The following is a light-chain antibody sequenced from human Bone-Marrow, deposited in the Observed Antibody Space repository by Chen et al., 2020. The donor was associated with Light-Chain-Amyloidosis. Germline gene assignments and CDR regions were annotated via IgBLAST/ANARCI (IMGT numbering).Light chain of an antibody. V-gene: IGLV3-25*03. CDR3: QSADSSGTYEVR. CDR1: DLPTKY. Sequence: SYELTQPPSVSVSPGQTARITCSGDDLPTKYAYWYQQKPGQAPVLVIHRDTERPSGISERFSGSSSGRTATLTISGVQAEDEADYHCQSADSSGTYEVRVGGGTKLTVL. J-gene: IGLJ2*01. CDR2: RDT.